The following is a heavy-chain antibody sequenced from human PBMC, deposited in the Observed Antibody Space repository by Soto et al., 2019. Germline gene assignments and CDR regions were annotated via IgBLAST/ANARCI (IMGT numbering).Heavy chain of an antibody. J-gene: IGHJ6*02. Sequence: GGSLRLSCAASGFPFSGSIIHWVRQASGKGLEWVGRIRSKANGYATAYGGSVTGRFTITRDDSQNTAYLQMDSLKTADTAVYYCTRNVGAKYGFDVWGQGTTVTVSS. V-gene: IGHV3-73*01. CDR1: GFPFSGSI. CDR3: TRNVGAKYGFDV. D-gene: IGHD1-26*01. CDR2: IRSKANGYAT.